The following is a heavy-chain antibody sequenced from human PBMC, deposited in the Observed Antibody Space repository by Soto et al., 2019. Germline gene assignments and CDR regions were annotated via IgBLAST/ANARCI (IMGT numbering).Heavy chain of an antibody. CDR3: ARDRDMVVEVAAGFGMDV. CDR2: IIPIFGTA. J-gene: IGHJ6*02. V-gene: IGHV1-69*06. Sequence: QVQLVQSGADVKKPGSSVKVSCKAFGVNLSNYGISWVRQAPGQGLEYMGGIIPIFGTAKYAQKFQDRVTITADNPSTTTYMELSSLRSDDTAVYYCARDRDMVVEVAAGFGMDVWGQGTTVTVSS. CDR1: GVNLSNYG. D-gene: IGHD2-15*01.